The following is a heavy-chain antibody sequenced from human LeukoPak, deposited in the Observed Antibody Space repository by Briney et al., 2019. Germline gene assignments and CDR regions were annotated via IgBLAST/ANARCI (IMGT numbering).Heavy chain of an antibody. Sequence: GGSLRLSCAASGFTFSSYAMSWVRQAPGKGLEWVSAISGSGGSTYYADSVKGRFTISRDNSKNTLYLQMNSLRAEDTAVYYCARSAASSGWYSLDYWGQGTLVTVSS. CDR1: GFTFSSYA. J-gene: IGHJ4*02. V-gene: IGHV3-23*01. D-gene: IGHD6-19*01. CDR3: ARSAASSGWYSLDY. CDR2: ISGSGGST.